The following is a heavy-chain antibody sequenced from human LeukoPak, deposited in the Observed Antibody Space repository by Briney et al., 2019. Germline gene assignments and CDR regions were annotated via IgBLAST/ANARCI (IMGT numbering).Heavy chain of an antibody. V-gene: IGHV3-74*01. Sequence: GGSLRLSCAASGFTFSSYWMHWVRQAPGKGLVWVSRINSDGSSTSYADSVKGRFTISRDNAKNTLYLQMNSLRAEDTAVYYCARETTSWYRTGGFDYWGQGTLVTVSS. CDR3: ARETTSWYRTGGFDY. J-gene: IGHJ4*02. CDR1: GFTFSSYW. CDR2: INSDGSST. D-gene: IGHD6-13*01.